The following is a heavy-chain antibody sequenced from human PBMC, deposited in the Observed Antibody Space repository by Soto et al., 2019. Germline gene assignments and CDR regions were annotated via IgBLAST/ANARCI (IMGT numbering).Heavy chain of an antibody. J-gene: IGHJ4*02. CDR3: AKVASFGVVIIGRLNDFDY. CDR1: GGTFSSYT. V-gene: IGHV1-69*02. D-gene: IGHD3-3*01. CDR2: IIPILGIA. Sequence: SVKVSCKASGGTFSSYTISWVRQAPGQGLEWMGRIIPILGIANYAQKFQGRVTITADNSTSTAYMELSSLRSEDTAVYYCAKVASFGVVIIGRLNDFDYWGQGTLVTVSS.